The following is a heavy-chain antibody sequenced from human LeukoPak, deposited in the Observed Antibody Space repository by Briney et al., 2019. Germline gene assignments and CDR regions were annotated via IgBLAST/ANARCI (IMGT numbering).Heavy chain of an antibody. CDR1: GYPFTSYY. CDR3: ARDLRLFDY. D-gene: IGHD3-16*01. V-gene: IGHV1-2*02. J-gene: IGHJ4*02. CDR2: INFSGGT. Sequence: ASVKVSCKTCGYPFTSYYMNWLRQAPGQGLEWMGWINFSGGTKYTDKFRDRVTLTRDTSVATAYLELTSLTSDDTAVYYCARDLRLFDYWGQGTLVTVSS.